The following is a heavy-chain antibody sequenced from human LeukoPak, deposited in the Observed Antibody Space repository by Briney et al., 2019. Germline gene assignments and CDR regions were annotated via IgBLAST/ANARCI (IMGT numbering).Heavy chain of an antibody. D-gene: IGHD3-10*01. CDR2: LPGSSTYT. Sequence: GGSLTLSCAASGFTFSTYNMNWVRQAPGKGLEWVSSLPGSSTYTYYADSLKGRFTISRDTTKNSLYLQMNSLSPEDTAVYYCARAMVRGVIPWGQGSLVTVSS. CDR3: ARAMVRGVIP. V-gene: IGHV3-21*01. J-gene: IGHJ5*02. CDR1: GFTFSTYN.